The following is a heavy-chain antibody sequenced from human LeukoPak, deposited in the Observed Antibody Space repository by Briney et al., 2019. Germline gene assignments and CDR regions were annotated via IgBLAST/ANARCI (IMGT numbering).Heavy chain of an antibody. CDR1: GFTVSSNH. D-gene: IGHD3-10*01. J-gene: IGHJ4*02. Sequence: GGSLRLSCAASGFTVSSNHMSWVRQAPGKGLEWVSVIYSGGSTYYADSVKGRFTISRDNSKNTLYLQMNSLRAEDTAVYYCARGGAWFGELPAFDYWGQGTLVTVSS. V-gene: IGHV3-66*01. CDR3: ARGGAWFGELPAFDY. CDR2: IYSGGST.